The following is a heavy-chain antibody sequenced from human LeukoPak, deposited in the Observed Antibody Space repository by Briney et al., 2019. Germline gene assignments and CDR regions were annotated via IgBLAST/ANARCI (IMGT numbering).Heavy chain of an antibody. CDR3: TRDSGRFLLDY. CDR2: LKEDGGET. V-gene: IGHV3-7*01. CDR1: GITSCGSW. D-gene: IGHD6-19*01. J-gene: IGHJ4*02. Sequence: GGSPRLSRAAPGITSCGSWMRWVRQAPGGGVERVAGLKEDGGETYYVDSVRGRFTVSRDNANDSLNLQMNSLRVEDTSVYDCTRDSGRFLLDYWRQGTLVTVSS.